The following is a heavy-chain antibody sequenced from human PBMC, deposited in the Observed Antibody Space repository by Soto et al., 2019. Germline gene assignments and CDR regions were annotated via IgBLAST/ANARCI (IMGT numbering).Heavy chain of an antibody. D-gene: IGHD2-15*01. J-gene: IGHJ5*02. Sequence: SETLSLTCTVSGGSISSYYWSWIRQPPGKGLEWIGYIYYSGSTHYNPSLKSRVTISVDTSKNQFSLKLSSVTAADTAVYYCARQCRGVTCHWFVPWGQGTLVTVSS. V-gene: IGHV4-59*01. CDR1: GGSISSYY. CDR3: ARQCRGVTCHWFVP. CDR2: IYYSGST.